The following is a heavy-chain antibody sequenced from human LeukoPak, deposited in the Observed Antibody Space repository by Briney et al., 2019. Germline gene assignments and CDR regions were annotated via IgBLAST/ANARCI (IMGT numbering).Heavy chain of an antibody. V-gene: IGHV3-23*01. Sequence: GGSLRLSCAASGFTFANYAMSWVRQAPGKGLEFVSSISRSGDTTLYADSVKGRFTISRDNSKDTLYLQMDRLRADDAAVYYCAKSRLAAAGAASDYWGQGTPVTVSS. J-gene: IGHJ4*02. CDR3: AKSRLAAAGAASDY. CDR2: ISRSGDTT. CDR1: GFTFANYA. D-gene: IGHD6-13*01.